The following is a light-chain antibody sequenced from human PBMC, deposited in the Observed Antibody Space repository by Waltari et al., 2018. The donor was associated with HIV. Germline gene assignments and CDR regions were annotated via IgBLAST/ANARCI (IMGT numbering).Light chain of an antibody. CDR3: QQSYNIPYT. J-gene: IGKJ2*01. CDR1: QTINSY. Sequence: DIQMTQSPSSLSASVGDRVTITYRASQTINSYLNWYRQKPGTAPELLIYAASTLHSGIPSNFSGSGSGTDFTLTISSLQPEDFATYYCQQSYNIPYTFGQGTKLDIK. CDR2: AAS. V-gene: IGKV1-39*01.